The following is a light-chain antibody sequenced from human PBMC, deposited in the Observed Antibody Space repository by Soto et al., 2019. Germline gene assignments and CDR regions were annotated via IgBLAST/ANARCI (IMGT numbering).Light chain of an antibody. Sequence: QSALTQPASVSGSPGQSITISCTGTSSDVGSSNLVSWYQQDPGKAPKLIIYEGSRRPSGVSARFSGSKSGNTASLTISGLQAEDEADYYCCSFAGSSTFYVFGTGTKLTVL. CDR3: CSFAGSSTFYV. CDR2: EGS. J-gene: IGLJ1*01. V-gene: IGLV2-23*01. CDR1: SSDVGSSNL.